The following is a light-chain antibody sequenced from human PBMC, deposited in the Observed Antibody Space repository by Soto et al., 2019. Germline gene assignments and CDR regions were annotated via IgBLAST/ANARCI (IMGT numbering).Light chain of an antibody. CDR1: QSISSW. J-gene: IGKJ1*01. Sequence: DIQMTQSPSTLSASVGDRVTITCRASQSISSWLAWYQQKPGNAPKLLIYKASNLESGVPSRFSGSGSGTEFTLTISSLQPDDYATYYCQQYNSDPWTFGRGSKVEI. V-gene: IGKV1-5*03. CDR2: KAS. CDR3: QQYNSDPWT.